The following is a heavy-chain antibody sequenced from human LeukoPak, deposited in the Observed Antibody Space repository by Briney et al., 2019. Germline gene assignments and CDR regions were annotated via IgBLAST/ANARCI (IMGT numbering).Heavy chain of an antibody. V-gene: IGHV3-23*01. D-gene: IGHD3-9*01. J-gene: IGHJ4*02. Sequence: PGGSLRLSCAASGFTFSNAWMSWVRQAPGKGLEWVSGISGSGGSTYYADSVKGRFTISRDNSKNTLYLQMNSLRAEDTALYYCAKDSGYDVSTGSYFDDWGQGTLVTVSS. CDR3: AKDSGYDVSTGSYFDD. CDR2: ISGSGGST. CDR1: GFTFSNAW.